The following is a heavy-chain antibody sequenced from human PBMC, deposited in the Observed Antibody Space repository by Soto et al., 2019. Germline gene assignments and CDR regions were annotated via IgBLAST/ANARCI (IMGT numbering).Heavy chain of an antibody. Sequence: SVKVSCKASGGTFSSYAISWVRQAPGQGLEWMGGIIPIFGTANYAQKFQGRVTITADESTSTAYMELSSLRSDDTAVYYCARVVITVTTFDSWFDPWGQGNLVTVSS. J-gene: IGHJ5*02. CDR2: IIPIFGTA. CDR1: GGTFSSYA. D-gene: IGHD4-17*01. CDR3: ARVVITVTTFDSWFDP. V-gene: IGHV1-69*13.